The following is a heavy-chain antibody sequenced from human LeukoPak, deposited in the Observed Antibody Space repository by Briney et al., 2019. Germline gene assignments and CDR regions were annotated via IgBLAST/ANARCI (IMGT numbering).Heavy chain of an antibody. CDR3: AYYYGSGSYLDY. CDR1: GGTFSSYA. D-gene: IGHD3-10*01. CDR2: IIPIFGTT. Sequence: SVKVSCKASGGTFSSYAISWVRQAPGQGLEWMGGIIPIFGTTNYAQKFQDRVTITADKSTSTAYMELSSLRSEDTAVYYCAYYYGSGSYLDYWGQGTLVTVSS. V-gene: IGHV1-69*06. J-gene: IGHJ4*02.